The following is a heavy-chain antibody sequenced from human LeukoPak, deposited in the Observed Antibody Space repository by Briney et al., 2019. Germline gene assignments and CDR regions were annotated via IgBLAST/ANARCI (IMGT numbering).Heavy chain of an antibody. J-gene: IGHJ4*02. Sequence: GGSLRLSCAASGFTFSDFWMHWVRQAPGKGLVWVSCISFDGSDATYADSVKGRFTISRDNAKNTLHLQMDSLTVEDTAVYYCARVPRGSYSFDYWGQGTLVTVSS. D-gene: IGHD1-26*01. V-gene: IGHV3-74*01. CDR2: ISFDGSDA. CDR3: ARVPRGSYSFDY. CDR1: GFTFSDFW.